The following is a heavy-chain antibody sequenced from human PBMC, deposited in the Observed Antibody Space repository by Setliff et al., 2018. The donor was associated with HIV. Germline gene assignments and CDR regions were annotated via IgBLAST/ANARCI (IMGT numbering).Heavy chain of an antibody. Sequence: PGESLKISCKGSGYSFSDYWIAWVRQMPGKGLEWMGMIYPDDSDARYGPSLQGQVTISADNAISAAYLEWGSLKAADTAMYCCSLLGGESQGSGGMDVWGQGTTVTVSS. D-gene: IGHD3-10*01. V-gene: IGHV5-51*01. CDR3: SLLGGESQGSGGMDV. CDR2: IYPDDSDA. CDR1: GYSFSDYW. J-gene: IGHJ6*02.